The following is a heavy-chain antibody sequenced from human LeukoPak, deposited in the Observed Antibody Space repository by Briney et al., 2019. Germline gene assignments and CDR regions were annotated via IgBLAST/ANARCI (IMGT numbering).Heavy chain of an antibody. Sequence: SETLSLTCTVSGGSISRYYWSWIRQPPGKGLEWIGYIYYSGSTNYNPSLKSRVTISVDTSKNQFSLKLSSVTAADTAVYYCARGRGYSSSSGAFDIWGQGTMVTVSS. D-gene: IGHD6-6*01. CDR1: GGSISRYY. CDR3: ARGRGYSSSSGAFDI. J-gene: IGHJ3*02. CDR2: IYYSGST. V-gene: IGHV4-59*01.